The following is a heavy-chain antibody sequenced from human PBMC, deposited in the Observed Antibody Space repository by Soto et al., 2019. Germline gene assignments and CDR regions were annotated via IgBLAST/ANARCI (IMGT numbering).Heavy chain of an antibody. CDR3: ARSTYYYGSGSYSYYFDY. CDR2: IYYSGST. Sequence: SSETLSLTCTVSGGSISSGDYYWSWIRQPPGKGLEWIGYIYYSGSTYYNPSLKSRVTISVDTSKNQFSLKLSSVTAADTAVYYCARSTYYYGSGSYSYYFDYWGQGTLVTVSS. D-gene: IGHD3-10*01. J-gene: IGHJ4*02. V-gene: IGHV4-30-4*01. CDR1: GGSISSGDYY.